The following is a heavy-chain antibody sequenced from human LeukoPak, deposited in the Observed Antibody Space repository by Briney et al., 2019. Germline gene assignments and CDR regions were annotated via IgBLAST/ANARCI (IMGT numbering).Heavy chain of an antibody. CDR2: IYYSGST. Sequence: SETLSLTCTVSGDSISSGGYYWSWIRQHPGKGLEWIGYIYYSGSTDYNPSLKSRLIISVDTSMQHFSLNLTSVTAADTAVYYCARSGPHCGWYYFDYWGLGTLVTVSS. D-gene: IGHD6-19*01. V-gene: IGHV4-31*03. CDR1: GDSISSGGYY. J-gene: IGHJ4*02. CDR3: ARSGPHCGWYYFDY.